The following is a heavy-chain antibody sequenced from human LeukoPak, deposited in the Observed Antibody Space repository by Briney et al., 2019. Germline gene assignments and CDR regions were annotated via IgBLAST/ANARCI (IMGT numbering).Heavy chain of an antibody. CDR3: ARDLGSYAWDY. V-gene: IGHV3-66*02. CDR1: GFTVSSNY. J-gene: IGHJ4*02. Sequence: GGSLRLSCAASGFTVSSNYMNWVRQAPGKGLEWVSVIYSGGSTYYADSVKGRFTISRDNSKNTLYLQMNSLRPEDTAVYYCARDLGSYAWDYWGQGTLVTVSS. D-gene: IGHD5-12*01. CDR2: IYSGGST.